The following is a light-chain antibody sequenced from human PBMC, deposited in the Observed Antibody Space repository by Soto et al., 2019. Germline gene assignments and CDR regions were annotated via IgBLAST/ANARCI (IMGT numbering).Light chain of an antibody. CDR2: GAS. V-gene: IGKV3-20*01. Sequence: EIVLTQSPGTLSLSPGERATLSCRASQSVSNNYLAWYQQKPDQAPRLLIYGASNRATGIPDRFSGSGYGTDFTLTISRLEPEDSAVYYCQQYGSSGTFGQGTKVEIK. J-gene: IGKJ1*01. CDR1: QSVSNNY. CDR3: QQYGSSGT.